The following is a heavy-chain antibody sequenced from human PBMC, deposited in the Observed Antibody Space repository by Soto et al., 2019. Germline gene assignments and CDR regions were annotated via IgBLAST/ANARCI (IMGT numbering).Heavy chain of an antibody. Sequence: QIQLVQSGTEVKRSGASVKVSCKTSGYSFTTYGLSWVRQAPGRGLEWVGGISGYNGNTNYAQKFQGTVILTTDTTPTTGYMEITSISSDDTAVYYCVRDTYYYHSSGPAPFEYWFQGTQVTVSS. D-gene: IGHD3-22*01. V-gene: IGHV1-18*01. CDR1: GYSFTTYG. J-gene: IGHJ4*02. CDR3: VRDTYYYHSSGPAPFEY. CDR2: ISGYNGNT.